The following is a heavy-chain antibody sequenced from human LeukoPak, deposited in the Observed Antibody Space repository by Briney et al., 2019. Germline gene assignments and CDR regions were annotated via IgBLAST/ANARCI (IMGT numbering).Heavy chain of an antibody. D-gene: IGHD6-13*01. J-gene: IGHJ6*02. CDR2: MNPNSGNT. Sequence: ASVNVSCKASGYTFTSYDINWVRQATGQGLDWMGWMNPNSGNTGYAQKFQGRVTMTRNPSISTAYMELSRLRSEDTAVYYCARGHSRSWFYYYYYGMDVWGQGTTVTVSS. CDR3: ARGHSRSWFYYYYYGMDV. CDR1: GYTFTSYD. V-gene: IGHV1-8*01.